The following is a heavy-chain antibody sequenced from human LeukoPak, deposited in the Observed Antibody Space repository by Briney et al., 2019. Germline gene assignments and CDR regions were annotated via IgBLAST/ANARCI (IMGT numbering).Heavy chain of an antibody. Sequence: GGSLRLSCAASGFTFSSYAMRWVRQAPGKGLEYVSAISSNGGSTYYADSVKGRFTISRDNAKNTVYVQMGRLRAEDRGVYYCARAGVNGYDFPFDYWRQGTLVTVSS. J-gene: IGHJ4*02. D-gene: IGHD5-12*01. CDR1: GFTFSSYA. V-gene: IGHV3-64*02. CDR3: ARAGVNGYDFPFDY. CDR2: ISSNGGST.